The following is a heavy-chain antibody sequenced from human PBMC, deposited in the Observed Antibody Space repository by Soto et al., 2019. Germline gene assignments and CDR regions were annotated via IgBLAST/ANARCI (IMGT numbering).Heavy chain of an antibody. CDR3: ARVRPLATVTTGWFDP. CDR1: GFTFSSYW. D-gene: IGHD4-17*01. CDR2: IKQDGSEK. J-gene: IGHJ5*02. V-gene: IGHV3-7*03. Sequence: PGGSLRLSCAASGFTFSSYWMSWVRQAPGKGLEWVANIKQDGSEKYYVDSVKGRFTISRDNAKNSLYLQMNSLRAEDTAVYYCARVRPLATVTTGWFDPWGQGTLVTVSS.